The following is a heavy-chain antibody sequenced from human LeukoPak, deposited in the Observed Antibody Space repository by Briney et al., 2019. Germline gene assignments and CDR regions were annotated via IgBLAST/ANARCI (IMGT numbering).Heavy chain of an antibody. Sequence: GASVTVSCKASGYTFTAYFIHWLRQAPGQGLEWMGWITPNSGDTNFAQKFQGRVIMTRDTSTTTAYMELNSLTSYDTALYYCARGSLTGVDGVVPRAFVIWGQGTMVTVSS. CDR1: GYTFTAYF. CDR2: ITPNSGDT. CDR3: ARGSLTGVDGVVPRAFVI. V-gene: IGHV1-2*02. J-gene: IGHJ3*02. D-gene: IGHD3-3*01.